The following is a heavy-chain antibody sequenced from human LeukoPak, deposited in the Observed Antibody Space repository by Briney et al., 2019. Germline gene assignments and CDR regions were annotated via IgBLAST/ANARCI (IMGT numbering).Heavy chain of an antibody. V-gene: IGHV3-9*01. CDR1: GFTFDDYA. CDR3: AKVSTPDNEGPFDY. J-gene: IGHJ4*02. CDR2: ISWNSGSI. D-gene: IGHD1-1*01. Sequence: GGSLRLCCAASGFTFDDYAMHWVRQAPGKGLEWVSGISWNSGSIGYADSVKGRFTISRDNAKNSLYLQMNSLRAEDTALYYCAKVSTPDNEGPFDYWGQGTLVTVSS.